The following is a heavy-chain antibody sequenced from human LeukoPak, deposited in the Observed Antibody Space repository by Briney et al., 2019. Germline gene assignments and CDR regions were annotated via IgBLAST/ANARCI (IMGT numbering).Heavy chain of an antibody. CDR1: GYRFSSNW. Sequence: GESLKISCKGSGYRFSSNWIGWVRQMPGKGLEWMGVVYPGDSDTRYSPSFQGQVTISADKSINTAYLQWSSLKASDTAMHYCARRDYAFDIWGQGTMVTVPS. CDR3: ARRDYAFDI. V-gene: IGHV5-51*01. J-gene: IGHJ3*02. CDR2: VYPGDSDT.